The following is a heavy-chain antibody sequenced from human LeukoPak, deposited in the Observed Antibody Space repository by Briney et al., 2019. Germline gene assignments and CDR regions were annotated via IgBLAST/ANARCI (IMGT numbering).Heavy chain of an antibody. CDR1: GGTFSSYA. V-gene: IGHV1-69*13. D-gene: IGHD2-15*01. J-gene: IGHJ3*02. Sequence: SVKVSCKASGGTFSSYAISWVRQAPGQGLEWMGGIIPIFGTANYAQKFQGRVTITADESTSTAYTELSSLRSEDTAVYYCARTKKGGSDAFDIWGQGTMVTVSS. CDR3: ARTKKGGSDAFDI. CDR2: IIPIFGTA.